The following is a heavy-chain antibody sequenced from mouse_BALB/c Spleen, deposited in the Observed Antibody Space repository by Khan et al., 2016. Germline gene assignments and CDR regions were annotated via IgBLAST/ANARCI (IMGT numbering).Heavy chain of an antibody. CDR1: GYSITSDYA. Sequence: EVKLEVSGPGLVKPSQSLSLTCTVTGYSITSDYAWNWIRQFPGNRLEWMGYISYSGSTSYNPSLKSRISITRDTSKNQFFLQLNSVTSEDTATXYCARSDYGDKEAMDYWGQGTSVTVSS. J-gene: IGHJ4*01. CDR2: ISYSGST. D-gene: IGHD1-1*01. V-gene: IGHV3-2*02. CDR3: ARSDYGDKEAMDY.